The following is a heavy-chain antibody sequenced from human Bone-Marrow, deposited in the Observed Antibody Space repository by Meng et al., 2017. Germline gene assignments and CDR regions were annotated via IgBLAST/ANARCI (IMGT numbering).Heavy chain of an antibody. CDR3: ARAGLVGATGPYYYYGMDV. CDR2: IIPIFGPA. J-gene: IGHJ6*02. V-gene: IGHV1-69*13. CDR1: GGTFSSYA. Sequence: SVKVSCKASGGTFSSYAISWVRQAPGQGLEWMGGIIPIFGPANYAQKFQGRVTITADESTSTAYMELSSLRSEDTAVYYCARAGLVGATGPYYYYGMDVWGQGTTVTVSS. D-gene: IGHD1-26*01.